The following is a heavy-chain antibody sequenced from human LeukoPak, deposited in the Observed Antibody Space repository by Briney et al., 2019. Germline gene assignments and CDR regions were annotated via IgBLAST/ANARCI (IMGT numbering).Heavy chain of an antibody. J-gene: IGHJ5*02. CDR1: GFTFSSYA. CDR3: ARDSGYCSGGSCYSNWFDP. CDR2: IWYDGSNK. D-gene: IGHD2-15*01. V-gene: IGHV3-33*08. Sequence: PGGSLRLSCAASGFTFSSYAMSWVRQAPGKGLEWVAVIWYDGSNKYYADSVKGRFTISRDNSKNTLYLQMNSLRAEDTAVYYCARDSGYCSGGSCYSNWFDPWGQGTLVTVSS.